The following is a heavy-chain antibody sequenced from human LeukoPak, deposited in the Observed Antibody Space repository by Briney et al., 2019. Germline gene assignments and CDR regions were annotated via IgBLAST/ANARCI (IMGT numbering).Heavy chain of an antibody. CDR3: ASHGGDSRGIAVAGMDDAFDI. D-gene: IGHD6-19*01. CDR2: IYPGDSDT. Sequence: GESLKISCKGSGYSFTSYWIGWVRQMPGKGLEWMGIIYPGDSDTRYSPSFQGQVTISADKSISTAYLQWSSLTASDTAMYYCASHGGDSRGIAVAGMDDAFDIWGQGTMLTVSS. J-gene: IGHJ3*02. CDR1: GYSFTSYW. V-gene: IGHV5-51*01.